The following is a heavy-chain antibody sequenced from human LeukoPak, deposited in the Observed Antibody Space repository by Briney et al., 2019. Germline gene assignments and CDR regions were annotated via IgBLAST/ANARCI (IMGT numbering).Heavy chain of an antibody. Sequence: GGSRRLSCAASGFTFSDYSMNWVRQAPGKGLEWVSYISSSVSTIYYADSVKGRFTISRDNAKNSLYLHMNSLRAEDTAVYYCARCSYYYDSIGYYNFDYWGQGTLVTVSS. CDR1: GFTFSDYS. CDR2: ISSSVSTI. D-gene: IGHD3-22*01. J-gene: IGHJ4*02. V-gene: IGHV3-48*04. CDR3: ARCSYYYDSIGYYNFDY.